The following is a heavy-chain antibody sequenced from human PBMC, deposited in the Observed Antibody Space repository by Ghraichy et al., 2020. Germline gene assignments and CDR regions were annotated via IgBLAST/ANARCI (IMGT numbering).Heavy chain of an antibody. CDR1: GFTFSDYY. CDR2: ISTTSGYT. D-gene: IGHD1-26*01. CDR3: ARVIDSGSYQFGY. V-gene: IGHV3-11*06. J-gene: IGHJ4*02. Sequence: GGSLRLSCAASGFTFSDYYMAWIRQTPGKGLEWFAYISTTSGYTNYADSVKGRFTISRDNANNSLYLQMTSLRVDDTAIYYCARVIDSGSYQFGYWGQGTLVTVSS.